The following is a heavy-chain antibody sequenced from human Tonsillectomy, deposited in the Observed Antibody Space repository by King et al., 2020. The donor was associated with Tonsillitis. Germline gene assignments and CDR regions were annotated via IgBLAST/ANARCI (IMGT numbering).Heavy chain of an antibody. CDR3: ARDRSSNYGDAPFDS. V-gene: IGHV3-21*01. CDR1: GFTFSSYS. CDR2: IGGSSSDI. Sequence: QLVQSGGGLVKPGGSLRLSCAASGFTFSSYSMNWVRQAPGKGLEWVSSIGGSSSDIYYADSVKGRFTISRDNAKNSLYLQMNRLRAEDTAVYYCARDRSSNYGDAPFDSWGQGTLVTVSS. D-gene: IGHD4/OR15-4a*01. J-gene: IGHJ4*02.